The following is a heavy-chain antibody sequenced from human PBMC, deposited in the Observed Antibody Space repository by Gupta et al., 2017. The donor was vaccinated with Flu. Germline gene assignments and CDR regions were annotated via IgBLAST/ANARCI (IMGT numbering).Heavy chain of an antibody. D-gene: IGHD6-13*01. J-gene: IGHJ4*02. CDR1: FTFSSYW. CDR3: ATDPFSITATGPNFDD. V-gene: IGHV3-7*01. CDR2: RDEDGNWK. Sequence: FTFSSYWMSWVRKATGKGLEWLANRDEDGNWKYYVDSVKGRVTISRDNAKNSLYLQMNSLRAEDTAVYFCATDPFSITATGPNFDDGGQGTLVTVSS.